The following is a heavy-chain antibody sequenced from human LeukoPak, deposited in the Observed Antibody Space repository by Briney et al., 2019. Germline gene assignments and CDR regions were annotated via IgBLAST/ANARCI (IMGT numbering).Heavy chain of an antibody. V-gene: IGHV4-34*01. J-gene: IGHJ6*03. CDR1: GGSFSGYY. CDR3: ARATGDYELAYYYFMDV. D-gene: IGHD4-17*01. CDR2: INHSGTT. Sequence: SETLSLTCAVYGGSFSGYYWSWIRQPPGKGLEWVGEINHSGTTNYNPSLMSRVTISVDTSKNQFSLKLSSVTAADTAVYYCARATGDYELAYYYFMDVWGKGTTVTVSS.